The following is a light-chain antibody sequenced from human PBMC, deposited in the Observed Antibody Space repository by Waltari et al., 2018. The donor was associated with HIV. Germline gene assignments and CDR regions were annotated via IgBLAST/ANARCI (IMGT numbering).Light chain of an antibody. CDR2: GTW. CDR1: QSLSSSY. CDR3: QQYGSSPRT. Sequence: EIVLMQSPGTLSLSPGQRATLSCGASQSLSSSYLGWHQQRPGQAPRLLIYGTWNRATGIPDRFSGSGSGTNFSLIITRVEPEDFAVYYCQQYGSSPRTFGQGTRLEIK. V-gene: IGKV3-20*01. J-gene: IGKJ5*01.